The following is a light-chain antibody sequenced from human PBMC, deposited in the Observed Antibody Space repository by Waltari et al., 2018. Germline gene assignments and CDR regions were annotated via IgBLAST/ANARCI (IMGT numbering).Light chain of an antibody. Sequence: DIQMTLSPSSLSASVGDRVTITCRASQTISRNLNWSQQKPGKAPNLLIYAASSLQSGVPSTFIGSGSGRDFTLIITSLQPEDFATYYCQESYSFTRTFGQGTKVEIK. CDR1: QTISRN. V-gene: IGKV1-39*01. CDR2: AAS. CDR3: QESYSFTRT. J-gene: IGKJ1*01.